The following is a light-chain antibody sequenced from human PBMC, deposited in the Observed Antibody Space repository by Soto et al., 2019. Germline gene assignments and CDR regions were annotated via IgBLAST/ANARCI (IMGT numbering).Light chain of an antibody. V-gene: IGLV2-23*01. CDR1: SSDVGSYNL. CDR3: CSYSGSTSVV. CDR2: EGS. J-gene: IGLJ2*01. Sequence: QSALTQPASVSGSPGQSITISCTGTSSDVGSYNLVSWYQQYPGKAPKLMIYEGSKRPSGVSNRFCGSKSGNTASLTISGLQAEDEAEYYCCSYSGSTSVVFGGGTKLTV.